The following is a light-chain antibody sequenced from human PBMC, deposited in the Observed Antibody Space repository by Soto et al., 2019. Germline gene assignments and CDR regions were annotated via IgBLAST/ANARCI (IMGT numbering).Light chain of an antibody. CDR3: XQYHSTPWT. Sequence: DIVMTQSPDSLAVSLGERATINCKSSRTVLYSSNNKNYLAWYQQKPGQPPKLLIYWASTRESGVPDRFSGXXXGXXXXXXXXXXXXXDVAVXXXXQYHSTPWTFGQGTKVEIK. CDR1: RTVLYSSNNKNY. CDR2: WAS. J-gene: IGKJ1*01. V-gene: IGKV4-1*01.